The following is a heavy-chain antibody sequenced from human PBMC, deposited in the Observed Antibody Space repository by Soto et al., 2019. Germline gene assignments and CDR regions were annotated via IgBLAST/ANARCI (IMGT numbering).Heavy chain of an antibody. CDR1: GFTFSSYS. D-gene: IGHD3-10*01. CDR3: ARDRRNYYGSGSYYTINWFDP. Sequence: PGGSLRLSCAASGFTFSSYSMNWVRQAPGKGLEWVSSISSSSSYIYYADSVKGRFTISRDNAKNSLYLQMNSLRAEDTAVYYCARDRRNYYGSGSYYTINWFDPWGQGTLVTVSS. J-gene: IGHJ5*02. CDR2: ISSSSSYI. V-gene: IGHV3-21*01.